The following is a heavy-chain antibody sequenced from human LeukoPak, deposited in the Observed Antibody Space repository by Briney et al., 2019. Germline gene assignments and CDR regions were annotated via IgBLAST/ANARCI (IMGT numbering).Heavy chain of an antibody. V-gene: IGHV3-48*03. CDR3: ARAAAFGELGN. J-gene: IGHJ4*02. CDR2: ISSSGSTI. D-gene: IGHD3-10*01. Sequence: PGGSLRLSCAASGFTFSSYEMNWVRQAPGKGLEWVSYISSSGSTIYYADSVKGRFTISRDNAKNSLYLQMNSLRAEDTAVYYCARAAAFGELGNWGQGTLVTVSS. CDR1: GFTFSSYE.